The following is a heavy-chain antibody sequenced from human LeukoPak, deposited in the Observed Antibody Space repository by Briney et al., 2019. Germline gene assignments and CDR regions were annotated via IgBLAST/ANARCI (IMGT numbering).Heavy chain of an antibody. V-gene: IGHV1-3*01. D-gene: IGHD3-9*01. CDR2: INAGNGNT. CDR1: GGTFSSYA. J-gene: IGHJ4*02. CDR3: ARDAYVLRYFDWFESYFDY. Sequence: ASVKVSCKASGGTFSSYAMHWVRQAPGQRLEWMGWINAGNGNTKYSQKFQGRVTITRDTSASTAYMELSSLRSEDTAVYYCARDAYVLRYFDWFESYFDYWGQGTLVTVSS.